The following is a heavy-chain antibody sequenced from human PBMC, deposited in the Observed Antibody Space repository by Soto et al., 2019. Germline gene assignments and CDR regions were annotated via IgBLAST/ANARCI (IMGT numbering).Heavy chain of an antibody. CDR3: TKGGRDYRAYASPDAFDI. J-gene: IGHJ3*02. D-gene: IGHD4-17*01. V-gene: IGHV3-23*01. Sequence: EVQLLESGGGLVQPGGSLRLSCAASGFTFTTYAMTWVRQAPGKGLEWVSVISSGGANTYYADSVKGRFTISRDNSKNTVYLQMNSLRAEDTAIYYCTKGGRDYRAYASPDAFDIWGQGTMVTVSS. CDR1: GFTFTTYA. CDR2: ISSGGANT.